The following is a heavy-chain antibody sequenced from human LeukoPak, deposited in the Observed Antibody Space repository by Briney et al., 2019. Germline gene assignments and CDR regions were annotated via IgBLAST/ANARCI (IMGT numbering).Heavy chain of an antibody. CDR1: GFIFSDFG. V-gene: IGHV3-30*02. CDR2: TRYDGT. Sequence: PGGSLRLSCAASGFIFSDFGIHCVRQDPGKGLEGGGFTRYDGTNYANFVKGQFTISRDNSTNTVYLQMNSLRPEDTAVYYCAKDQFYGSGSYRWGFDDWGQGTLVTVSS. D-gene: IGHD3-10*01. J-gene: IGHJ4*02. CDR3: AKDQFYGSGSYRWGFDD.